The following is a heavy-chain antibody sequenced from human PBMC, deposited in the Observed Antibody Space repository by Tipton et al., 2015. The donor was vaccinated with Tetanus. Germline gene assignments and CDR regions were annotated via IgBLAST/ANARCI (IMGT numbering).Heavy chain of an antibody. CDR2: IYYSGSS. CDR1: GGSISGSSYY. V-gene: IGHV4-39*01. CDR3: ARPGVGGYTGYYFDF. J-gene: IGHJ4*02. D-gene: IGHD5-12*01. Sequence: TLSLTCTVSGGSISGSSYYWGWIRQPPGKGLEWIGSIYYSGSSYYNPTLKSRFTISVDTSKNQFPLKLDSVTAADAAVYYCARPGVGGYTGYYFDFWGQGTVVTVSS.